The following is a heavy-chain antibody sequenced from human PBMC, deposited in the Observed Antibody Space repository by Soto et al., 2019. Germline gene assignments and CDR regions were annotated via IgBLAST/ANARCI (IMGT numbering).Heavy chain of an antibody. J-gene: IGHJ3*02. CDR3: AKDLYSNYGDAFDI. CDR2: ISWNSDNI. CDR1: GFTFDDYA. Sequence: EVQLVESGGGLVQPGRSLRLSCAASGFTFDDYAMHWVRQAPGKGLEGVSGISWNSDNIGYADSVKGRFTISRDNVKNSLYLQMNSLRAEDTALYYCAKDLYSNYGDAFDIWGQGTMVTVSS. V-gene: IGHV3-9*01. D-gene: IGHD4-4*01.